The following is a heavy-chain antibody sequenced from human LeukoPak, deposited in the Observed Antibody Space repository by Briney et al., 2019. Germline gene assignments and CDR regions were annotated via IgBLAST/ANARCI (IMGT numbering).Heavy chain of an antibody. Sequence: GGSLRLSCAASGFTLSSYGMSWVRQAPGKGLEWVSAIGGRDGSTYYADSVRGRFTISRDNSKNTLYVQMNSLRAEDTTVYYCAKGHYYGSGSLDYWGQGTLVTVSS. CDR1: GFTLSSYG. CDR2: IGGRDGST. V-gene: IGHV3-23*01. D-gene: IGHD3-10*01. J-gene: IGHJ4*02. CDR3: AKGHYYGSGSLDY.